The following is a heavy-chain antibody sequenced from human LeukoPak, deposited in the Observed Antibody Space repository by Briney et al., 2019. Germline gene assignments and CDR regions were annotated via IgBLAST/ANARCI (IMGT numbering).Heavy chain of an antibody. CDR3: ARDKAAAGNYYYYGMDV. CDR2: ISGSGGST. J-gene: IGHJ6*02. CDR1: GFTFSNYA. D-gene: IGHD6-13*01. V-gene: IGHV3-23*01. Sequence: GGSLRLSCAASGFTFSNYAMSWVRQAPGKGLEWVSGISGSGGSTYYADSVKGRFTISRDNSKNTLYLQMNSLRAEDTAVYYCARDKAAAGNYYYYGMDVWGQGTTVTVSS.